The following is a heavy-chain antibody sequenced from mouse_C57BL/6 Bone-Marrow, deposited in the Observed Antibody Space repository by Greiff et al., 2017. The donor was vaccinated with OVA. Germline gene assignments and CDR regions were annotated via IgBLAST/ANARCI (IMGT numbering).Heavy chain of an antibody. D-gene: IGHD1-1*01. J-gene: IGHJ3*01. CDR3: ATFYGSSSGFAY. CDR2: IWSGGST. CDR1: GFSLTSYG. V-gene: IGHV2-2*01. Sequence: VKVVESGPGLVQPSQSLSITCTVSGFSLTSYGVHWVRQSPGKGLEWLGVIWSGGSTDYNAAFISRLSISKDNSKSQVFFKMNSLQADDTAIYYCATFYGSSSGFAYWGQGTLVTVSA.